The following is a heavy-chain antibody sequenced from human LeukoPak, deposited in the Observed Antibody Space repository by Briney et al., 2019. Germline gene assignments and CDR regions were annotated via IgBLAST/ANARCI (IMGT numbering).Heavy chain of an antibody. D-gene: IGHD6-13*01. Sequence: PSETLSLTCTVSGGSISSYYWSWIRQPPGKGLEWIGYIYYSGSTNYNPSLKSRVTISVDTSKNQFSLKLSSVTAADTAVYYCAREVTGYSSRQRWFDPWGQGTLVTVSS. J-gene: IGHJ5*02. CDR2: IYYSGST. CDR1: GGSISSYY. CDR3: AREVTGYSSRQRWFDP. V-gene: IGHV4-59*01.